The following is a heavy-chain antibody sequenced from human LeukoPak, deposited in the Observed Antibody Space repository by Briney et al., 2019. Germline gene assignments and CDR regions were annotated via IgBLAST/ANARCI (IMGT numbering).Heavy chain of an antibody. D-gene: IGHD6-6*01. CDR3: AKESEYSSSSGWYFDL. J-gene: IGHJ2*01. Sequence: GGSLRLSCAASGFTFSSYGMHWVRQAPGKGLEWVAVISYDRSNKYYADSVKGRFTISRDNSKNTLYLQMNSLRAEDTAVYYCAKESEYSSSSGWYFDLWGRGTLVTVSS. CDR1: GFTFSSYG. CDR2: ISYDRSNK. V-gene: IGHV3-30*18.